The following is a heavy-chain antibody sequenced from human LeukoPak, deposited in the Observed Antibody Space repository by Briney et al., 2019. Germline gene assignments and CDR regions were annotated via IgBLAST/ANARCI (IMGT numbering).Heavy chain of an antibody. CDR2: IIPIFGTA. CDR3: ARGVNYDYVWGSYRGIYYLDY. V-gene: IGHV1-69*01. D-gene: IGHD3-16*02. CDR1: GGTFSSYA. J-gene: IGHJ4*02. Sequence: GASVKVSCKASGGTFSSYAISWVRQAPGQGLEWMGGIIPIFGTANYAQKFQGRVTITADESTSTAYMELSSLRSEDTAVYYCARGVNYDYVWGSYRGIYYLDYWGQGTLVTVSS.